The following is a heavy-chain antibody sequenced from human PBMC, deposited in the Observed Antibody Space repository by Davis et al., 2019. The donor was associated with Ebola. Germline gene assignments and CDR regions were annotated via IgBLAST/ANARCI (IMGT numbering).Heavy chain of an antibody. CDR3: ARDGLWELLHSFDV. CDR1: GYFIGTGYY. V-gene: IGHV4-38-2*02. J-gene: IGHJ3*01. CDR2: MHYSGRT. Sequence: PSETLSLTCAVSGYFIGTGYYWGWIRQSPGKGLEWIGSMHYSGRTNYNPSLSSRVTISVDTSKNQLSLKVTSVTAADTAVYYCARDGLWELLHSFDVWGLGAMVTVSS. D-gene: IGHD1-26*01.